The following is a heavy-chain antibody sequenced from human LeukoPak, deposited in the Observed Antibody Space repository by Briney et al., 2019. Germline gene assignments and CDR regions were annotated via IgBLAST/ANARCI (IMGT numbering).Heavy chain of an antibody. CDR2: IYYSGST. J-gene: IGHJ6*03. CDR3: ARDPVFRAYDSSGYYHYYYYMDV. Sequence: PSETLSLTCTVPGGSISSSSYYWGWIRQPPGKGLEWIGSIYYSGSTYYNPSLKSRVTISVDTSKNQFSLKLSSVTAADTAVYYCARDPVFRAYDSSGYYHYYYYMDVWGKGTTVTVSS. D-gene: IGHD3-22*01. CDR1: GGSISSSSYY. V-gene: IGHV4-39*07.